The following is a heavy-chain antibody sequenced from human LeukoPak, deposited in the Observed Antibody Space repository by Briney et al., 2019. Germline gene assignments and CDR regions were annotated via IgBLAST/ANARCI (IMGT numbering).Heavy chain of an antibody. Sequence: GGSLRLSCAASGFTLSRYWMTWVRQAPGKGLEWVANINQDGSEKYYVDSVKGRFTISRDNAKNSLYLQMNSLRAEDTAVYYCASPLYTSSSGVGYWGQGTLVTVSS. CDR2: INQDGSEK. J-gene: IGHJ4*02. V-gene: IGHV3-7*02. CDR3: ASPLYTSSSGVGY. D-gene: IGHD6-6*01. CDR1: GFTLSRYW.